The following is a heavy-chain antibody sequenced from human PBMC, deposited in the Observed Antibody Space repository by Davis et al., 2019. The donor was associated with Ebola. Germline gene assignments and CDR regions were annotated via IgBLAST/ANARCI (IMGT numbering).Heavy chain of an antibody. CDR1: GYTFTGYN. D-gene: IGHD4-11*01. V-gene: IGHV1-2*06. CDR3: ARGHNYAHEY. CDR2: VILKSGAT. J-gene: IGHJ4*02. Sequence: ASVKVSCQASGYTFTGYNIHWMRQAPGQGLEWLRRVILKSGATNYAQKFQGRVTMTRDTSISTVYMELSSLRYDDTADYYCARGHNYAHEYWGQGTLVTVSS.